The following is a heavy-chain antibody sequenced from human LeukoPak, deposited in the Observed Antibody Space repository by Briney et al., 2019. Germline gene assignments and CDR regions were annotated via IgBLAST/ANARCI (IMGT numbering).Heavy chain of an antibody. Sequence: GGSLRLSCAASGFTLSSYSMNWVRQAPGKGLEWVSSISSSSSYIYYADSVKGRFTISRDNAKNSLYLQMNSLRAEDTAVYYCVRVDTATFDYWGQGTLVTVSS. CDR2: ISSSSSYI. J-gene: IGHJ4*02. CDR1: GFTLSSYS. V-gene: IGHV3-21*01. CDR3: VRVDTATFDY. D-gene: IGHD5-18*01.